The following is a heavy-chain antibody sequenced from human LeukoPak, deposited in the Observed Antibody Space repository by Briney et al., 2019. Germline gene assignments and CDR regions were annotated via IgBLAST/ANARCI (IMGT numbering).Heavy chain of an antibody. V-gene: IGHV3-30*02. Sequence: GGSLRLSCAASGFTVSSNYMGWVRQAPGKGLEWVAFIRYDGSNKYYADSVKGRFTISRDNSKNTLYLQMNSLRAEDTAVYYCAKDLYYYDSSGYFEPQEYFQHWGQGTLVTVSS. CDR2: IRYDGSNK. J-gene: IGHJ1*01. CDR1: GFTVSSNY. D-gene: IGHD3-22*01. CDR3: AKDLYYYDSSGYFEPQEYFQH.